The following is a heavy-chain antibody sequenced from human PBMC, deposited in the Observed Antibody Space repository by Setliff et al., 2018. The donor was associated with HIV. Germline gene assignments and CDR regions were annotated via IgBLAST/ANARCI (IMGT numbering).Heavy chain of an antibody. Sequence: PSETLSLTCAVYGGSFSGYYWGWIRQPPGKGLEWIASIYYSGTTYYNPSLKSRVTISVDTSKNQFSLKLSSVTAADTAVYYCARLSLSLVRGIINSGDRFFDYWGQGSLVTVSS. D-gene: IGHD3-10*01. CDR2: IYYSGTT. CDR3: ARLSLSLVRGIINSGDRFFDY. CDR1: GGSFSGYY. V-gene: IGHV4-39*01. J-gene: IGHJ4*02.